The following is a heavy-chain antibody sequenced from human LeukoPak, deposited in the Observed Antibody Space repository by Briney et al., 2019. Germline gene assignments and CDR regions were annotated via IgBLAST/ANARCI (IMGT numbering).Heavy chain of an antibody. Sequence: ASVKVSCKASGYTFTGYYMHWVRQAPGQGLEWMGIINPSGGSTSYAQKFQGRVTMTRDTSTSTVYMELSSLRSEDTAAYYCARGLGQVTGYSYEDWFDPWGQGTLVTVSS. CDR1: GYTFTGYY. CDR3: ARGLGQVTGYSYEDWFDP. V-gene: IGHV1-46*01. D-gene: IGHD5-18*01. J-gene: IGHJ5*02. CDR2: INPSGGST.